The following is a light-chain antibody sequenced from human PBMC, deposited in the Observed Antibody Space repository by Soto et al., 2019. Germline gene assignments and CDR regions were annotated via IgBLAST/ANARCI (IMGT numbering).Light chain of an antibody. J-gene: IGKJ5*01. CDR2: GAS. CDR1: QTILYTSNNKNY. V-gene: IGKV4-1*01. Sequence: DIVMTQSPETLAVSLGERATIDCKSSQTILYTSNNKNYLAWYQQKPGQPPKLLIYGASTRESGVPDRFSGRGSGTDFTLTISSLQAEDVAVYYCQQYYSIPITFGQGTRLEIK. CDR3: QQYYSIPIT.